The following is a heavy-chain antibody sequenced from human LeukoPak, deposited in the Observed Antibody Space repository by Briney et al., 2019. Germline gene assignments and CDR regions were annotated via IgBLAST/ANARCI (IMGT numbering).Heavy chain of an antibody. J-gene: IGHJ4*02. D-gene: IGHD6-19*01. Sequence: GGSLRLSCTGSGFIFGDFLMSWVRQAPGKGLEWVGFIRSKAFGGTTQYAASVNGRFTISRDDSKNIAYLQVDSLKIEDTAMYYCIKGQHGYSSRVHSWGQGILVTVSS. CDR1: GFIFGDFL. CDR3: IKGQHGYSSRVHS. CDR2: IRSKAFGGTT. V-gene: IGHV3-49*04.